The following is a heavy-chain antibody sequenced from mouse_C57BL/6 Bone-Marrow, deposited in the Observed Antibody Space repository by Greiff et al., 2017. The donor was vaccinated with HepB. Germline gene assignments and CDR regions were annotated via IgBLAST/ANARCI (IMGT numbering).Heavy chain of an antibody. CDR1: GFTFSSYG. Sequence: EVQLKESGGDLVKPGGSLKLSCAASGFTFSSYGMSWVRQTPDKRLEWVATISSGGSYTYYPDSVKGRFTISRDNAKNTLYLQMSSLKSEDTAMYYCARPGVAYWGQGTLVTVSA. CDR2: ISSGGSYT. CDR3: ARPGVAY. V-gene: IGHV5-6*01. D-gene: IGHD4-1*01. J-gene: IGHJ3*01.